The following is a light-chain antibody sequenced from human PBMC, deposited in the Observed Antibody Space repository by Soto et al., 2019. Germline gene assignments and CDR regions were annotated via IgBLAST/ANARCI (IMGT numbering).Light chain of an antibody. Sequence: QSVLTQPASVSGSPGQSITISCTGTSSDVGSYNFVSWYQQYPGKVPKLMSYAGTKRPSGVSNRCSGPKSGNTASLTISGLQAEDEADYYCTSYTTGSTRVFGTGPKVTVL. CDR2: AGT. CDR1: SSDVGSYNF. V-gene: IGLV2-14*02. J-gene: IGLJ1*01. CDR3: TSYTTGSTRV.